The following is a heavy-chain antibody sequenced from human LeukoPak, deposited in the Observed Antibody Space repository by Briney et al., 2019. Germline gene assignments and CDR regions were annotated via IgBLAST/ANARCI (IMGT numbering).Heavy chain of an antibody. Sequence: GGSLRLSCAASGFSFSRYWMSWVRQAPGEGLEWVANIKQDGSEKYYVESVKGRFTISRDNAKKTLYLQMNSLSAEDTAVYYCATDAFSFGSSGYGTINYWGQGALVTVSS. CDR2: IKQDGSEK. J-gene: IGHJ4*02. D-gene: IGHD3-22*01. CDR1: GFSFSRYW. CDR3: ATDAFSFGSSGYGTINY. V-gene: IGHV3-7*01.